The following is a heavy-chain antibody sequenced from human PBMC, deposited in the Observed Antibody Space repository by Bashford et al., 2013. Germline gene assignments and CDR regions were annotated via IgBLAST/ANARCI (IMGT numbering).Heavy chain of an antibody. V-gene: IGHV4-59*13. Sequence: SETLSLTCTVSGGSISSYYWSWIRQSPGKDWSGLDISISMRTPTTTLLKSRLTMSGDTSKNQFSLKLSSVTAADTAVYYCAAGMTIYGVALPYYFDSWGQGTLVTSPQ. CDR2: SISMRTP. D-gene: IGHD3-3*01. J-gene: IGHJ4*02. CDR1: GGSISSYY. CDR3: AAGMTIYGVALPYYFDS.